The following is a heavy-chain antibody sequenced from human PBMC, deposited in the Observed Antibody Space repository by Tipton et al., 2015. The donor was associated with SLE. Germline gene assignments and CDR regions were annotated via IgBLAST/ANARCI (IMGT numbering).Heavy chain of an antibody. D-gene: IGHD2-15*01. CDR3: ARGGYCSGGSCYPEYFHH. CDR1: LYSIGSGFY. J-gene: IGHJ1*01. CDR2: MHHNGST. V-gene: IGHV4-38-2*02. Sequence: TLSLTCTVSLYSIGSGFYWDWVRQAPGKGLEWVATMHHNGSTYYNPSLRSRVAVSMDTSRNQFSLKLSSVTAADTAVYYCARGGYCSGGSCYPEYFHHWGQGTLVTVSS.